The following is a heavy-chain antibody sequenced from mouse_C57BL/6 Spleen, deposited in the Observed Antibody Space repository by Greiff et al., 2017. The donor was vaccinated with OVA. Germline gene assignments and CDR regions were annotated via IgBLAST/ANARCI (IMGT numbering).Heavy chain of an antibody. J-gene: IGHJ4*01. Sequence: QVQLQQSGAELVMPGASVKLSCKASGYTFTSYWMHWVKQRPGQGLEWIGEIDPSDSYTNYNQKFKGKSTLTVDKSSSTAYMQLSSLTSEDSAVYYCARREVLRDYYAMDYWGQGTSVTVSS. D-gene: IGHD1-1*01. V-gene: IGHV1-69*01. CDR2: IDPSDSYT. CDR3: ARREVLRDYYAMDY. CDR1: GYTFTSYW.